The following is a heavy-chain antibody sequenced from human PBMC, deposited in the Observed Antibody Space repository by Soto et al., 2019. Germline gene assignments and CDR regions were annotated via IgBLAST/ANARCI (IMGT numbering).Heavy chain of an antibody. Sequence: GESLKISCKGSGYSFTSYWIGWVRQMPGKGLEWMGIIYPGDSDTRYSPSFQGQVTISADKSISTAYLQWNSLKASDTAMYYCARHNYCSSTSCYSGSYYYYYGMDVWGQGTTVTV. J-gene: IGHJ6*02. V-gene: IGHV5-51*01. CDR1: GYSFTSYW. CDR2: IYPGDSDT. D-gene: IGHD2-2*01. CDR3: ARHNYCSSTSCYSGSYYYYYGMDV.